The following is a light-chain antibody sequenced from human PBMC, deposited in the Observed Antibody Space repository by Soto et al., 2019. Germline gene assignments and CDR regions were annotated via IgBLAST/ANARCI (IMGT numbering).Light chain of an antibody. CDR1: QGISRW. Sequence: DIQMTQSPSTLSASVGDRVTITCRASQGISRWLAWYQQKPGRAPKLLIYEASILESGVPSRFSGSGSGTEFTLTISSLQPSDFATYYCQHSNSKSWTFGQGTKVDIK. CDR2: EAS. CDR3: QHSNSKSWT. J-gene: IGKJ1*01. V-gene: IGKV1-5*01.